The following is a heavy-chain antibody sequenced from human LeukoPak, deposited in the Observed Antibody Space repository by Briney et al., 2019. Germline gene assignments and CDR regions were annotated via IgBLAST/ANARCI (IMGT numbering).Heavy chain of an antibody. CDR2: ISGSGGST. D-gene: IGHD3-3*01. Sequence: PGGSLRLSCAASGFTFSSYAMSWVRQAPGKGLEWVSAISGSGGSTYYADSVKGRFTISRDNSKNTLYLQMNSLRAEDTAVYYCAKDQGHNRYYEFWSGYYGFDYWGQGTLVTVSS. V-gene: IGHV3-23*01. CDR3: AKDQGHNRYYEFWSGYYGFDY. CDR1: GFTFSSYA. J-gene: IGHJ4*02.